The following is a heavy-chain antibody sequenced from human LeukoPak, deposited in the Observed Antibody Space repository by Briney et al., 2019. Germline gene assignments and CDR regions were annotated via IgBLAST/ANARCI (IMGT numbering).Heavy chain of an antibody. CDR1: GYTFTSYA. CDR3: ARTKSSSWYRGYYYGMDV. Sequence: ASVKVSCKASGYTFTSYAMHWVRQAPGQRLEWMGWINAGNGNTKYSQKFQGRVTITRDTSASTAYMGLSSLRSEDTAVYYCARTKSSSWYRGYYYGMDVWGQGTTVTVSS. D-gene: IGHD6-13*01. CDR2: INAGNGNT. J-gene: IGHJ6*02. V-gene: IGHV1-3*01.